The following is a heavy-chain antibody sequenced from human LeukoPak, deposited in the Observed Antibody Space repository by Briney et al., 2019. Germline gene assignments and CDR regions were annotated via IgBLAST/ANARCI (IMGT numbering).Heavy chain of an antibody. Sequence: AGGSLRLSCAASGFAFSSSGMHWVRQAPGKGLEWVAVIWYDGSNKYYVDSVKGRFTISRDNSKNTLYLQMNSLRAEDTTVYYCARINQQDFFGSGTPGAFDIWGQGTMVTVSS. CDR3: ARINQQDFFGSGTPGAFDI. V-gene: IGHV3-33*01. D-gene: IGHD3-10*01. J-gene: IGHJ3*02. CDR2: IWYDGSNK. CDR1: GFAFSSSG.